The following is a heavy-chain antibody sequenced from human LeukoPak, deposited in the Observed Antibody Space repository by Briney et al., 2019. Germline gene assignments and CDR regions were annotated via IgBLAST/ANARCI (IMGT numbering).Heavy chain of an antibody. CDR3: ATDRHSSGWYHDY. V-gene: IGHV1-46*01. J-gene: IGHJ4*02. D-gene: IGHD6-19*01. CDR2: INPSGGST. Sequence: GASVKVSCKASGYTFTSYYMHWVRQAPGQGLEWMGIINPSGGSTSYAQKFQGRVTMTKDTSTDTAYMELSSLRSEDTAVYYCATDRHSSGWYHDYWGQGTLVTVSS. CDR1: GYTFTSYY.